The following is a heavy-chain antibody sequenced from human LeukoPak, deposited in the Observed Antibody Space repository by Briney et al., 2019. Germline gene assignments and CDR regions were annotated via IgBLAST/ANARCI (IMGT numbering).Heavy chain of an antibody. V-gene: IGHV4-59*01. D-gene: IGHD3-3*01. J-gene: IGHJ6*03. CDR1: GGSISSYY. CDR3: ARGEGDFWGEVYYYYMDV. Sequence: PSEILSLTCTVSGGSISSYYWSWIRQPPGKGLEWIGYIYYSGSTNYNPSLKSRVTISVDTSKNQFSLKLSSVTAADTAVYYCARGEGDFWGEVYYYYMDVWGKGTTVTVSS. CDR2: IYYSGST.